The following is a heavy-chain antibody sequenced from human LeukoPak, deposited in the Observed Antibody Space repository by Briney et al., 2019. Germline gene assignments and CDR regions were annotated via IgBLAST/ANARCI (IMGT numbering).Heavy chain of an antibody. CDR1: GFTFSSYA. CDR2: IYNTGIT. Sequence: GGSLRLSCAASGFTFSSYAMSWVRQAPGKGLEWVSFIYNTGITYYADSVKGRFTTSRDNSKNTLYLQMNSLRVEDTAVYYCARWYCTSYNCYYDYWGQGTLVTVSS. CDR3: ARWYCTSYNCYYDY. D-gene: IGHD2-8*01. J-gene: IGHJ4*02. V-gene: IGHV3-23*05.